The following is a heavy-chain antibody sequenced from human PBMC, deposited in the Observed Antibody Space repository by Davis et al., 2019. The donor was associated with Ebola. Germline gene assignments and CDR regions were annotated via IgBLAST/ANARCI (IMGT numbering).Heavy chain of an antibody. CDR2: IIPIFGTA. CDR3: ARDRGTGSYYAFDP. D-gene: IGHD1-26*01. Sequence: SVKVSCKASGGTFSSYAISWVRQAPGQGLEWMGRIIPIFGTANYAQKFQGRVTITRDTSASTAYMELSSLRSEDTAVYYCARDRGTGSYYAFDPWGQGTLVTVSS. V-gene: IGHV1-69*05. CDR1: GGTFSSYA. J-gene: IGHJ5*02.